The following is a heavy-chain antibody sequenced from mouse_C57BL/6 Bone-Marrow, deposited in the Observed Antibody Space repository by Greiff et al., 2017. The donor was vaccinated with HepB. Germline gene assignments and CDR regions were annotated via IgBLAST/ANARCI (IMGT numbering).Heavy chain of an antibody. D-gene: IGHD3-2*02. CDR3: ASPDSSGYGFAY. CDR2: IWSGGST. J-gene: IGHJ3*01. CDR1: GFSLTSYG. Sequence: QVQLQQSGPGLVQPSQSLSITCTVSGFSLTSYGVHWVRQSPGKGLEWLGVIWSGGSTDYNAAFISRLSSSKDNSKSQVFFKMNSLQADDTAIYYCASPDSSGYGFAYWGQGTLVTVSA. V-gene: IGHV2-2*01.